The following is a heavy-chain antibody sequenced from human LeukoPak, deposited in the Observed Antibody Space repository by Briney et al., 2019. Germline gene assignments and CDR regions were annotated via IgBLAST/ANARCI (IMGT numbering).Heavy chain of an antibody. CDR2: ISYDGSNK. CDR3: AKFFTGEYVRAFDI. V-gene: IGHV3-30*18. D-gene: IGHD3-10*02. Sequence: PGGSLRLSCAASGFTFDDYGLTWVRQAPGKGLEWVALISYDGSNKYYADSVKGRFTISRDNSKNTLYLQMNSLRAEDTAVYYCAKFFTGEYVRAFDIWGQGTMVTVSS. J-gene: IGHJ3*02. CDR1: GFTFDDYG.